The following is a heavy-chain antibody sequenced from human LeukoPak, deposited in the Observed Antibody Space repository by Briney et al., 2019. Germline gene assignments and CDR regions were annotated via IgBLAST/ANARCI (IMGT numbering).Heavy chain of an antibody. Sequence: GGSLRLSCAASGFTFSTYAMSWVRQAPGKGLEWVSSISGSGGSTYYADSVKGRFTISRDNAKNSLYLQMNSLRAEDTAVYYCARSPNYKGYFDYWGQGTLVTVSS. V-gene: IGHV3-23*01. CDR2: ISGSGGST. D-gene: IGHD3-10*01. CDR1: GFTFSTYA. J-gene: IGHJ4*02. CDR3: ARSPNYKGYFDY.